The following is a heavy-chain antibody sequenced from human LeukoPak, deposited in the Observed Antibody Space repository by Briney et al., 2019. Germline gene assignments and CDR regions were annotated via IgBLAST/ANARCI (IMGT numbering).Heavy chain of an antibody. D-gene: IGHD6-19*01. J-gene: IGHJ6*02. CDR3: AKDLGYSSGWYVHYYYGMDV. CDR2: ISYDGSNK. CDR1: GFTFSSYG. Sequence: GRSLRLSCAASGFTFSSYGMHWVRQAPGKGLEWVAVISYDGSNKYYADSVKGRFTISRDNSKDTLYLQMNSLRAEDTAVYYCAKDLGYSSGWYVHYYYGMDVWGQGTTVTVSS. V-gene: IGHV3-30*18.